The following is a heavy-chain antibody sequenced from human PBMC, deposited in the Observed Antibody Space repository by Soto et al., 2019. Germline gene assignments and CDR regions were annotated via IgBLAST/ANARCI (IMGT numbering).Heavy chain of an antibody. CDR2: IGWDSGKM. J-gene: IGHJ4*02. Sequence: EVQLVESGGDLVQPGRSLRLSCAATGFNVDEFSMHWVRQAPGKGLEWVSGIGWDSGKMGYAESVKCRFIVSRDNTKNSLYLQINDLRPEDTALYVGAKDAGSTWFNYFDSWGQGTLVSVSS. V-gene: IGHV3-9*01. CDR1: GFNVDEFS. CDR3: AKDAGSTWFNYFDS. D-gene: IGHD6-13*01.